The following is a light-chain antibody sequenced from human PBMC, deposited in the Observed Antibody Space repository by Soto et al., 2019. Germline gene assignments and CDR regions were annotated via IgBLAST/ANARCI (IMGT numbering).Light chain of an antibody. J-gene: IGLJ1*01. Sequence: QSVLTQPPSASGSPGQSVTISCTGTSSDVGGYNYVSWYQQHPGKAPKLMIYEVSKRPSGVPDRFSGSKSGNTASLTVSGLQAEDEADYYCSSYAGTRYAFGTGTKVT. CDR1: SSDVGGYNY. V-gene: IGLV2-8*01. CDR2: EVS. CDR3: SSYAGTRYA.